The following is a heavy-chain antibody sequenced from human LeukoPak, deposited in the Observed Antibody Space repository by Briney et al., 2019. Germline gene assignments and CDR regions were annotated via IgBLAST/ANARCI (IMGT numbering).Heavy chain of an antibody. J-gene: IGHJ4*02. Sequence: SETLSLTCTVSGGSISSYYWSWIRQPPGKGLEWIGYIYYSGSTDYNPSLKSRVTISVDTSKNQFSLKLSSVTAADTAVYYCARGPVDTAMVPSFDYWGQGTLVTVSS. CDR1: GGSISSYY. D-gene: IGHD5-18*01. V-gene: IGHV4-59*01. CDR3: ARGPVDTAMVPSFDY. CDR2: IYYSGST.